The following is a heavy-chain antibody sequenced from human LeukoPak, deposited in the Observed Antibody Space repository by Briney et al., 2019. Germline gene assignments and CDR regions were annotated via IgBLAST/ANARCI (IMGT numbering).Heavy chain of an antibody. CDR3: AKSGYNRFDY. V-gene: IGHV3-23*01. D-gene: IGHD5-24*01. J-gene: IGHJ4*02. CDR2: ISGSDSST. CDR1: GFTFSSSA. Sequence: GGSLRLSCAASGFTFSSSAMSWVRQAPGKGLEWVSTISGSDSSTHYADSVKGRFTISRDNSKNTLYLQMNSLRADDTAVYYCAKSGYNRFDYWGQGTLVIVSS.